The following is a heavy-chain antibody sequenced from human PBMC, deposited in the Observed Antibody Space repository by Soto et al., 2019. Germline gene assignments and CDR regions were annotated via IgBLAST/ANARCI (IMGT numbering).Heavy chain of an antibody. V-gene: IGHV3-23*01. CDR3: AKDSPEDRIAAAAAYYYYYGMDV. D-gene: IGHD6-13*01. CDR2: ISGSGGST. CDR1: GFTFSSYA. J-gene: IGHJ6*02. Sequence: GGSLRLSCAASGFTFSSYAMSWVRQAPGKGLEWVSAISGSGGSTYYADSVKGRFTISRDNSKNTLYLQMNSLRAEDTAVYYCAKDSPEDRIAAAAAYYYYYGMDVWGQGTTVTVSS.